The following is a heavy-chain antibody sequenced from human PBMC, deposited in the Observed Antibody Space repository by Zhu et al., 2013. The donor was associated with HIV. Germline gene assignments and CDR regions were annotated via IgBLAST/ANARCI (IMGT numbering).Heavy chain of an antibody. V-gene: IGHV1-3*01. CDR1: GYTFSDYS. J-gene: IGHJ4*02. D-gene: IGHD5-18*01. CDR3: AKDSWVTLFYLDN. CDR2: IDAANDNI. Sequence: QVQLVQSGAEVKRPGASVKVSCKTSGYTFSDYSMHWLRQAPGQGPEWMGWIDAANDNIKYSQKFQDRVTISADTSASTVYMELSSLRSEDTAVYYCAKDSWVTLFYLDNWGQGTQSPSPQ.